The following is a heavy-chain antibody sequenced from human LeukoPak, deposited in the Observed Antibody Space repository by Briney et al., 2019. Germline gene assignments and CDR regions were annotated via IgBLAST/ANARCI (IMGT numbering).Heavy chain of an antibody. CDR1: GFTFSTYG. J-gene: IGHJ4*02. CDR3: GRRRPRGYSGYVIDY. V-gene: IGHV3-30*02. Sequence: PGGSLRLSCAASGFTFSTYGMHWVRQAPGKGLEWVAFIQYDGSNKYYADSVKGRFTISRDNPKSTLYLQMNSLRAEDTAAFYCGRRRPRGYSGYVIDYWGQGTPITVSS. D-gene: IGHD5-12*01. CDR2: IQYDGSNK.